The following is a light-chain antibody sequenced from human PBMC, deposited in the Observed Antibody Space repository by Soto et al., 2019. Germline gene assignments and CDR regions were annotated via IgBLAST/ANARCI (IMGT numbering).Light chain of an antibody. V-gene: IGKV3-15*01. CDR1: QGVTTN. Sequence: EIVMTQSPATLSVSPGERATLSCRAGQGVTTNFAWYQQKSGQSPRLLIYDVSIRATGVPARFSGTGSETDFTLTISGLQSEDFAVYFCQQYNNWPFSFGQGTRVEIK. CDR3: QQYNNWPFS. CDR2: DVS. J-gene: IGKJ5*01.